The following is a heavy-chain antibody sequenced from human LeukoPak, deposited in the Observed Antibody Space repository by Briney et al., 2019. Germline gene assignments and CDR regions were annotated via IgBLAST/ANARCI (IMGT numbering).Heavy chain of an antibody. J-gene: IGHJ4*02. CDR2: ISSSGSTI. D-gene: IGHD5-12*01. CDR3: ARAKGYSGPLNDY. V-gene: IGHV3-48*03. CDR1: GFTFSSYE. Sequence: GGSLSLSFAASGFTFSSYEMNWVRQAPGKGLGWVSYISSSGSTIYYADSVKGRFTISRDNAKNSLYLQMNSLRAEDTAVYYCARAKGYSGPLNDYWGQGTLVTVSS.